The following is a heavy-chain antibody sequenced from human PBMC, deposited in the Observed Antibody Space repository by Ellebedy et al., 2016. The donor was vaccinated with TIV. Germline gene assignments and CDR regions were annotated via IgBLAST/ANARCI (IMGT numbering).Heavy chain of an antibody. D-gene: IGHD4-17*01. CDR3: ARDPPPTTVTTDSFDY. J-gene: IGHJ4*02. Sequence: GESLKISCAASGFTFSSYSMNWVRQAPGKGLEWVAVISYDGSNKYYADSVKGRFTISRDNSKNTLYLQMNSLRAEDTAVYYCARDPPPTTVTTDSFDYWGQGTLVTVSS. V-gene: IGHV3-30*03. CDR1: GFTFSSYS. CDR2: ISYDGSNK.